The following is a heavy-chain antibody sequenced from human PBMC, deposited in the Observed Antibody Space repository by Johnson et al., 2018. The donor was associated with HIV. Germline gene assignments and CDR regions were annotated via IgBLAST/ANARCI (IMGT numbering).Heavy chain of an antibody. V-gene: IGHV3-53*02. D-gene: IGHD3-9*01. Sequence: VQLVETGGGLIQPGGSLRLSCAASGFSVTTDYMNWVRQAPGKGLEWVSLIYSGGNADYADSVKGRFTITRDNSKNTLYLQMNSLRAEDTAVYYCARDRPYYDILTGYIWGAFDIWGQGTMVTVSS. J-gene: IGHJ3*02. CDR1: GFSVTTDY. CDR2: IYSGGNA. CDR3: ARDRPYYDILTGYIWGAFDI.